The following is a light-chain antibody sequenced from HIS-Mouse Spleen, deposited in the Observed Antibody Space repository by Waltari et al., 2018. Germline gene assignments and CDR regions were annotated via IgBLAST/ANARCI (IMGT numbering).Light chain of an antibody. J-gene: IGLJ2*01. CDR2: EDS. CDR1: ALPKKY. V-gene: IGLV3-10*01. CDR3: YSTDSSGNHRV. Sequence: SYELTHPPSVSVSPGQTARITCSGDALPKKYAHWYQQKSGQAPVLVIYEDSKRPSGIPERFSGSSSGTMATLTISGAQVEDEADYYCYSTDSSGNHRVFGGGTKLTVL.